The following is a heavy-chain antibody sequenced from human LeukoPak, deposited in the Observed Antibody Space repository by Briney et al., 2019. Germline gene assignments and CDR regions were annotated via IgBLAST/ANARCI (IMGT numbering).Heavy chain of an antibody. V-gene: IGHV4-4*07. CDR3: AREGYYYDSSGYLDPPYNWFDP. D-gene: IGHD3-22*01. CDR2: IYTSGST. Sequence: PSETLSLTCTVSGSSMNTYYWSWIRQPAGKGLEWIGRIYTSGSTNYNPFLKSRVTMSVDTSKNQFSLKLSSVTAADTAVYYCAREGYYYDSSGYLDPPYNWFDPWGQGTLVTVSS. J-gene: IGHJ5*02. CDR1: GSSMNTYY.